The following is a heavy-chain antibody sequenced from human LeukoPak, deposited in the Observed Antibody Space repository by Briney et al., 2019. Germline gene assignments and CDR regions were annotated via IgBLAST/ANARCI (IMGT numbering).Heavy chain of an antibody. J-gene: IGHJ4*02. Sequence: SETLSLTCTVSGGSISSYYWSWIRQPAGKGLEWIGRIYTSGSTNYNPSLKSRVTMSVDTSKNQLSLKLNSVAAADTAVYYCARDYGSGWYYFDYWGQGTLVTVSS. CDR1: GGSISSYY. CDR3: ARDYGSGWYYFDY. CDR2: IYTSGST. V-gene: IGHV4-4*07. D-gene: IGHD6-19*01.